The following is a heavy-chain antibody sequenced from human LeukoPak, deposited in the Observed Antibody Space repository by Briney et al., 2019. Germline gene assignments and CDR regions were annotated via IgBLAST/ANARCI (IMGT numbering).Heavy chain of an antibody. CDR2: IYHSGST. J-gene: IGHJ4*02. CDR1: GVSINSGTHY. V-gene: IGHV4-61*01. CDR3: ARVGATMSTPRY. Sequence: PSETLSLTCTVSGVSINSGTHYWSWIRQPPGKGLEWIGYIYHSGSTNYNPSLKSRVTISVDTSKNQFSLKLSSVTAADTAVYYCARVGATMSTPRYWGQGTLVTVSS. D-gene: IGHD1-26*01.